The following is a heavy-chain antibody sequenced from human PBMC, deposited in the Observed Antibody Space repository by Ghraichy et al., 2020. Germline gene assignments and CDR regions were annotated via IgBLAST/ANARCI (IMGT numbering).Heavy chain of an antibody. D-gene: IGHD3-22*01. CDR2: INAGNGNT. V-gene: IGHV1-3*01. CDR3: GRSEFSSGYYIDY. J-gene: IGHJ4*02. Sequence: ASVKVSCKASGYTFSSYAMHWVRQAPGQRLEWMGWINAGNGNTKYSQKFQGRVTITWDTSASTAYMELSSLRSDDTAVYYCGRSEFSSGYYIDYGGQGTLVTVSS. CDR1: GYTFSSYA.